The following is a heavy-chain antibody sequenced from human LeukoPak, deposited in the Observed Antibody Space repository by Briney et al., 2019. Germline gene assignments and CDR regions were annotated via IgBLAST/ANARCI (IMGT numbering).Heavy chain of an antibody. CDR3: ARVNPGRITIFGVGYYYYYMDV. D-gene: IGHD3-3*01. CDR1: GGTFSSYA. J-gene: IGHJ6*03. Sequence: SVKVSCKASGGTFSSYAISWVRQAPGQGLEWMGGIIPIFGTANYAQKFQGRVTITTDESTSTAYMELSSLRSEDTAVYYCARVNPGRITIFGVGYYYYYMDVWGKGTTVTVSS. V-gene: IGHV1-69*05. CDR2: IIPIFGTA.